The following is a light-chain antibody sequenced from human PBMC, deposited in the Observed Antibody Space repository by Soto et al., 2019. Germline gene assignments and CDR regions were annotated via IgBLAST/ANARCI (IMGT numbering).Light chain of an antibody. CDR1: SSDVGSYNL. Sequence: QSALTQPASVSGSPGQSITISCTGTSSDVGSYNLVSWYQQHPGKAPKLMIYEGSKRPSGVSNRFSGSKSGNTASLTISGVQAEDEADYYCCSYAGSSTYVFVTGTKVTVL. J-gene: IGLJ1*01. CDR3: CSYAGSSTYV. CDR2: EGS. V-gene: IGLV2-23*01.